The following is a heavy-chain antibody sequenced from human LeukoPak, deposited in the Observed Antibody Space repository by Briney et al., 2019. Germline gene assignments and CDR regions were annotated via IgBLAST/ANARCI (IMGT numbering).Heavy chain of an antibody. CDR2: VNPNSGGT. CDR1: GYTFTGYY. Sequence: ASVKVSCKASGYTFTGYYMHWVRQAPGQGLEWMGWVNPNSGGTNYAQKFQGRVTMTRDTSISTAYMELSRLRSDDTAVYYCARDQAVGSFYYGMDVWGQGTTVTVSS. J-gene: IGHJ6*02. V-gene: IGHV1-2*02. D-gene: IGHD6-19*01. CDR3: ARDQAVGSFYYGMDV.